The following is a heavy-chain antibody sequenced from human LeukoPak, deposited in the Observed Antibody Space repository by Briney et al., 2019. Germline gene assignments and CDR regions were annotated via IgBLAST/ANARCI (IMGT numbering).Heavy chain of an antibody. CDR2: IIPIFGTA. J-gene: IGHJ4*02. V-gene: IGHV1-69*05. Sequence: GASVKVSCKASGGTFSSYAINWARQAPGQGLEWMGRIIPIFGTANYAQKFQGRVTITTDESTSTAYMELSSLRSEDTAVYYCARDRVKNIVVVTAPDYWGQGTLVTVSS. D-gene: IGHD2-21*02. CDR1: GGTFSSYA. CDR3: ARDRVKNIVVVTAPDY.